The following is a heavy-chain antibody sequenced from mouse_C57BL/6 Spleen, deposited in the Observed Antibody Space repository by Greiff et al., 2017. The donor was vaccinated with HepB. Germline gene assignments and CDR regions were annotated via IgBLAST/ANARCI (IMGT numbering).Heavy chain of an antibody. V-gene: IGHV3-1*01. Sequence: EVKLMESGPGMVKPSQSLSLTCTVTGYSITSGYDWHWIRHFPGNKLEWMGYISYSGSTNYNPSLKSRISITHDTSKNHFFLKLNSVTTEDTATYYCARGRVTTGFAYWGQGTLVTVSA. CDR2: ISYSGST. CDR3: ARGRVTTGFAY. J-gene: IGHJ3*01. CDR1: GYSITSGYD. D-gene: IGHD2-2*01.